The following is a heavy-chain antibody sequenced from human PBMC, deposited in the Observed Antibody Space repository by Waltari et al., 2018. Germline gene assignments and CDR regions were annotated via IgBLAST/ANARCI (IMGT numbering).Heavy chain of an antibody. CDR1: GYTFNTYW. CDR2: ILPGDSAI. V-gene: IGHV5-51*01. J-gene: IGHJ5*02. CDR3: VRQGDSSFNSQCYVRWLDP. Sequence: EVQLVQSGAEVKKAGESLKISCKGSGYTFNTYWIGWVRQMPGKGLEWMGFILPGDSAIRYNPTLQGQVTLSVDKSISTAYLQWSSLEASDTAMYYCVRQGDSSFNSQCYVRWLDPWGQGTRVTVSS. D-gene: IGHD2-2*01.